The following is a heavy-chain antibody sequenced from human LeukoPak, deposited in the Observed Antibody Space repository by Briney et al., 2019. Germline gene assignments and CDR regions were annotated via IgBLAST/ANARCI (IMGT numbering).Heavy chain of an antibody. V-gene: IGHV4-59*08. Sequence: PSQALSLTCTVSGGPNSSYYWSWIRQPPGKGLEWIGYIYYSGSTNYNPSLKSRVTISVDTSKNQFSLKLSSVTAADTAVYYCARHSRYSSSWGFDYWGQGTLVTVSS. D-gene: IGHD6-13*01. CDR2: IYYSGST. CDR3: ARHSRYSSSWGFDY. CDR1: GGPNSSYY. J-gene: IGHJ4*02.